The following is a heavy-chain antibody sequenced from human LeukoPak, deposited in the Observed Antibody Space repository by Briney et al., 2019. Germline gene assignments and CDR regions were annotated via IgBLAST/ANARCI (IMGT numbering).Heavy chain of an antibody. CDR1: GSTFTDYY. V-gene: IGHV1-2*02. CDR2: INVNRGGT. Sequence: ASVKVSCKASGSTFTDYYMHWVRQAPGQGLEWMGWINVNRGGTNYAQRFQGRVTMTRDTSITTAYMELSRLKSDDTAVYYCARRYCSSTSCYYFDYWGQGTLVTVSS. CDR3: ARRYCSSTSCYYFDY. D-gene: IGHD2-2*01. J-gene: IGHJ4*02.